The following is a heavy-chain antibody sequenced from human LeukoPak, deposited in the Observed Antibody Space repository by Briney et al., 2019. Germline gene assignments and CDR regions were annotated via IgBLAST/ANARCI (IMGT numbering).Heavy chain of an antibody. J-gene: IGHJ4*02. CDR1: GYRFTSYW. CDR3: ARSLTAAAGDY. CDR2: IYPADSDI. Sequence: GESLNIYCKGSGYRFTSYWISWVRQIPGKGLEWMAIIYPADSDIRYSPSFQGQVTISADKSISTAYRQWSSLKASDTAMYYCARSLTAAAGDYWGQGTLVTVSS. V-gene: IGHV5-51*01. D-gene: IGHD6-25*01.